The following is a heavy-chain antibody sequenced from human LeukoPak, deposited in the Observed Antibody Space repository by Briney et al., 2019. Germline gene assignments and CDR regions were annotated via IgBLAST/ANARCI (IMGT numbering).Heavy chain of an antibody. V-gene: IGHV3-11*05. CDR3: ARDRGAVAATWFDY. CDR1: GFSVSSNF. J-gene: IGHJ4*02. CDR2: IGSSSSSYT. Sequence: GGSLRLSCAASGFSVSSNFMKWIRQAPGKGLEWVSCIGSSSSSYTNYADSVKGRFTISRDNVKNSLYLQMDGLRAEDTAVYYCARDRGAVAATWFDYWGQGTLVTVSS. D-gene: IGHD6-19*01.